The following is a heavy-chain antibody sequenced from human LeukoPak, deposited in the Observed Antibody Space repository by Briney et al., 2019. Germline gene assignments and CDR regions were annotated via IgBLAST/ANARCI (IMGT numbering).Heavy chain of an antibody. CDR1: GFTFSSYG. CDR3: ARDAIAVAGTSWFDP. V-gene: IGHV3-33*01. J-gene: IGHJ5*02. D-gene: IGHD6-19*01. CDR2: IWYDGSNK. Sequence: GGSLRLSCAASGFTFSSYGMHWVRQAPGKGLERGAVIWYDGSNKYYADSVKGRFTISRDNSKNTLYLQMNSLRAEDTAVYYCARDAIAVAGTSWFDPWGQGTLVTASS.